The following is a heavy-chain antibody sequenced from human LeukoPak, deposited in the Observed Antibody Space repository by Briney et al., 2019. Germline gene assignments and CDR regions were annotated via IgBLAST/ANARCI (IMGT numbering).Heavy chain of an antibody. J-gene: IGHJ3*02. Sequence: SETLSLTCAVSGGSISRGGYSWSWIRQPPGKGLEWIGYIFYSGTTQYHPSLKSRVTISLDRSKNQFSLKLTSVTAADTAVYYCASEHYDSSGSSASDIWGQGTTVTVSS. V-gene: IGHV4-30-2*01. CDR3: ASEHYDSSGSSASDI. CDR1: GGSISRGGYS. CDR2: IFYSGTT. D-gene: IGHD3-22*01.